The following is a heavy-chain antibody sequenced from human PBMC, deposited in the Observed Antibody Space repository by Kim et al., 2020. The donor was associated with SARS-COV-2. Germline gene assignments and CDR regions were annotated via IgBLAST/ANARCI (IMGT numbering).Heavy chain of an antibody. CDR3: ARDGMRLTNYYDSRGVHTEGVREEPWGEDY. CDR2: INSDGSRP. D-gene: IGHD3-22*01. V-gene: IGHV3-74*01. CDR1: GFTFSSYW. J-gene: IGHJ4*02. Sequence: GGSLRLSCAASGFTFSSYWMHWVRQAPGKGLVWVSRINSDGSRPSYADSVKGRFTISRDNAKNTLYLQMNSLRAEDTAVYYCARDGMRLTNYYDSRGVHTEGVREEPWGEDYWGQGTLVTVSS.